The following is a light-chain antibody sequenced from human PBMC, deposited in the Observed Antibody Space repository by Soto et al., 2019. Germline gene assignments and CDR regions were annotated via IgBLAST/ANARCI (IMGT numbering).Light chain of an antibody. J-gene: IGLJ2*01. V-gene: IGLV2-23*02. CDR2: EIS. CDR3: CSYAGDVTVL. Sequence: QSALTQPASVSGSPGQSITISCTGTNNDIGNYKYVSWYQQHPGKAPKLLIYEISNRPSGISNRFSGSKSGNTASLTISGLQTEDEAYYYCCSYAGDVTVLFGGGTKLTVL. CDR1: NNDIGNYKY.